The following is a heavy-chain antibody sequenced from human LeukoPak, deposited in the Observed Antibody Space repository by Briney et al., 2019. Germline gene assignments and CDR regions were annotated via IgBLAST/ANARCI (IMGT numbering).Heavy chain of an antibody. CDR2: INHSGST. D-gene: IGHD3-9*01. CDR1: GGSFSGYY. CDR3: ARVEDYDILTAGAVGGKRYPDY. V-gene: IGHV4-34*01. Sequence: SETLSLTCAVYGGSFSGYYWSWIRQPPGKGLEWVGEINHSGSTNNNPSPKSRVTISVDPSKNQFSLKLSSVTAADTAVYYCARVEDYDILTAGAVGGKRYPDYWGQGTLVTVSS. J-gene: IGHJ4*02.